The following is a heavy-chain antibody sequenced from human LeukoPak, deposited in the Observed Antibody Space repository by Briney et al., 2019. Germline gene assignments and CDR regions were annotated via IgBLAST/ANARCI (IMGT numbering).Heavy chain of an antibody. CDR1: GGSFSGYY. V-gene: IGHV4-34*01. Sequence: SEALSLTCAVYGGSFSGYYWSWIRQPPGKGLEWIGEINHSGSTNYNPSLKSRVTISVDTSKNQFSLKLSSVTAADTAVYYCARVSSGSYDNDYWGQGTLVTVSS. CDR2: INHSGST. J-gene: IGHJ4*02. D-gene: IGHD1-26*01. CDR3: ARVSSGSYDNDY.